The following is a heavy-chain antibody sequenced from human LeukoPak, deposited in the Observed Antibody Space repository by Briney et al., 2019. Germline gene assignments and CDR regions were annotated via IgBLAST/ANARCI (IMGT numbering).Heavy chain of an antibody. Sequence: GGSLRLSCAASGFTFSSYAMSWVRQAPGKGLEWVSAISGSGGSTYYADSVKGRFTISRDNSKNTLYLQMNRLRAEDTAVYYCAKGSIAAAAPYYFDYWGQGTLVTVPS. J-gene: IGHJ4*02. CDR1: GFTFSSYA. CDR3: AKGSIAAAAPYYFDY. V-gene: IGHV3-23*01. CDR2: ISGSGGST. D-gene: IGHD6-13*01.